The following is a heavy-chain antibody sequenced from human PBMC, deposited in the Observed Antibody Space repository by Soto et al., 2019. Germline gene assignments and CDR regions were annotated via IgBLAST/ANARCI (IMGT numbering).Heavy chain of an antibody. D-gene: IGHD1-26*01. CDR3: ARDWECRRARCNNCCDP. Sequence: QVQLVQSGAEVKKPGASVKVSCKASAYTFTNFGISWVRQAPGQGLEWMGWIRASNGNTNYAQKLQGRVTMTADTSTTTVHMELRSLTSDDTAVYYCARDWECRRARCNNCCDPRGQGTLVTVSS. CDR1: AYTFTNFG. J-gene: IGHJ5*02. CDR2: IRASNGNT. V-gene: IGHV1-18*01.